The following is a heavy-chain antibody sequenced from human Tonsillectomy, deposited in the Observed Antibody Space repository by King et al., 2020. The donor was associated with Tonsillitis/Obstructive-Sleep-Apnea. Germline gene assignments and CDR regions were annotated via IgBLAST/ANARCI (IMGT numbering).Heavy chain of an antibody. V-gene: IGHV3-15*01. CDR3: TTVEGGYAVF. Sequence: VQLVESGGGLVKPGGSLRLSCAASGFTFSNAWMTWVRQAPGKGLEWVGRIKSKTVGGTTDYAAPVKGRFTISRDDSKNTLYLQMNSLKTEDTAVYYCTTVEGGYAVFGGQGTLVTVSS. CDR2: IKSKTVGGTT. D-gene: IGHD5-12*01. J-gene: IGHJ4*02. CDR1: GFTFSNAW.